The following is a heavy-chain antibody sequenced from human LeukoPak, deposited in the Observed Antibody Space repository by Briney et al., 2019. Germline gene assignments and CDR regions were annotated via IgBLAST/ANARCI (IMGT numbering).Heavy chain of an antibody. Sequence: SETLSLTCGVYGGSFRGYYWSWIRQPPGKGLEWIGSIYYSGSTYYTPSLKSRVTISVDTSKNQFSLKLNSVTAADTAVYYCARGYYDSSGYYQSPIFDYWGQGTLVTVSS. CDR3: ARGYYDSSGYYQSPIFDY. CDR1: GGSFRGYY. CDR2: IYYSGST. J-gene: IGHJ4*02. V-gene: IGHV4-34*01. D-gene: IGHD3-22*01.